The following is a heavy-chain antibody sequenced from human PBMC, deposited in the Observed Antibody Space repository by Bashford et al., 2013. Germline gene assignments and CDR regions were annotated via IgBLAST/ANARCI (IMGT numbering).Heavy chain of an antibody. Sequence: GGSLRLSCAASGFTFNNYAMHWVRQAPGKGLEWVATISYDGSNEYYADSVKGRFTISRDNSRNTLYLQMSSLKAEDTAVYYCAKVLGKKDWKLPYYYYHMDVWGQGTTVTVSS. CDR2: ISYDGSNE. CDR1: GFTFNNYA. J-gene: IGHJ6*02. D-gene: IGHD1-26*01. V-gene: IGHV3-30*18. CDR3: AKVLGKKDWKLPYYYYHMDV.